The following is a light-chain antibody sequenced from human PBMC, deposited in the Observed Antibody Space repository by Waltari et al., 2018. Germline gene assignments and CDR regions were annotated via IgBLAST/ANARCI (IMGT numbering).Light chain of an antibody. Sequence: AIQMTQSPSSLSASVGDRVTITCRASQGIRNNLGWYQQQPGKAPKLLMYATSTLQSGVPSRFSGSGSGTDFTLTISSLQPEDFATYYCQQYNSYSMYTFGQGTKLEIK. CDR3: QQYNSYSMYT. CDR1: QGIRNN. V-gene: IGKV1-6*01. J-gene: IGKJ2*01. CDR2: ATS.